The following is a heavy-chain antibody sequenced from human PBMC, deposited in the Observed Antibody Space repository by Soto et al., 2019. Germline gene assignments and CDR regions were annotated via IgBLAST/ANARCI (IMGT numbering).Heavy chain of an antibody. V-gene: IGHV4-38-2*01. CDR1: GYSMSSGYY. Sequence: SETLSLTCAVSGYSMSSGYYWGWIRQPPGKGLEWIGSIYHSGSTYYNPSLKSRVTISVDTSKNQFSLKLSSVTAADTAVYYFASDQTYYYDSSGKNWFDPCGQGTLVTVSS. D-gene: IGHD3-22*01. J-gene: IGHJ5*02. CDR3: ASDQTYYYDSSGKNWFDP. CDR2: IYHSGST.